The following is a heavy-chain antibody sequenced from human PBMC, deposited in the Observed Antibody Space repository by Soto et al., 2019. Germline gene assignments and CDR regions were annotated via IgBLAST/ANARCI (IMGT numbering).Heavy chain of an antibody. CDR2: IVPMFGTS. V-gene: IGHV1-69*06. CDR1: GGTSTRYA. D-gene: IGHD3-3*01. CDR3: NRGSEYDFWSGYL. Sequence: QERLVQSGAEVRKPGSSVKVSCKVTGGTSTRYAINWVRQAPGQGLEWMGGIVPMFGTSKYAQKFQGRVTITADTSTNMAYMELRRLRSEDTAVYYCNRGSEYDFWSGYLWGPGTLVSVSS. J-gene: IGHJ4*02.